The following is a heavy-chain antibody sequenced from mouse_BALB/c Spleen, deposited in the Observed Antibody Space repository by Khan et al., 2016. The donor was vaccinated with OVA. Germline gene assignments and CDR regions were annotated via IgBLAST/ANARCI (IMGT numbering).Heavy chain of an antibody. CDR1: GYSITSDYA. CDR2: ISYSCNT. V-gene: IGHV3-2*02. J-gene: IGHJ2*01. D-gene: IGHD2-10*02. Sequence: EVQLVESGPGLVKPSQSLSLTCTVTGYSITSDYAWNWIRQFPGNKLEWMGYISYSCNTNYNPSLKSRISITRDTSKNQFFLQLNSVTTEDTATYYCARVYGGDFDYWGQGTTLTVSS. CDR3: ARVYGGDFDY.